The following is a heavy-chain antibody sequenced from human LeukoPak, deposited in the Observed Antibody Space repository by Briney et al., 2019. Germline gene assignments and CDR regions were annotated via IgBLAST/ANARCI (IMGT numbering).Heavy chain of an antibody. V-gene: IGHV4-59*08. CDR2: AYYSGHT. CDR3: ARHPFATPFDY. D-gene: IGHD2-15*01. CDR1: GGSFSGYY. Sequence: MTSETLSLTCAVYGGSFSGYYWSWIRQPPGKGLEWIGYAYYSGHTNYNSSLKSRVTMSLDTSKSQFSLRLSSVTAADTAVYFCARHPFATPFDYWGPGTLVTVSS. J-gene: IGHJ4*02.